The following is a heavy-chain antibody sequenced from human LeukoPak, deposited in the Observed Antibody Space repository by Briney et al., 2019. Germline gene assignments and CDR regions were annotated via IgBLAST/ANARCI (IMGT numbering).Heavy chain of an antibody. CDR2: IYYSGST. Sequence: SETLSLTCTVSGGSISSGGYYWSWIRQHPGKGLEWIGYIYYSGSTYYNPSLKSRVTISVDTSKNQFSLKLSSVTAADTAVYYCARVGCSSLVLHYWGQGGLVTVSS. J-gene: IGHJ4*02. D-gene: IGHD6-13*01. V-gene: IGHV4-31*03. CDR1: GGSISSGGYY. CDR3: ARVGCSSLVLHY.